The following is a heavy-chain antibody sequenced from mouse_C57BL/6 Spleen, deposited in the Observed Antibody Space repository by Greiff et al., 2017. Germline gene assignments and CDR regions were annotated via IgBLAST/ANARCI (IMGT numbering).Heavy chain of an antibody. CDR3: ARHGAAQAAMDY. J-gene: IGHJ4*01. CDR2: ISSGGSYT. V-gene: IGHV5-6*01. Sequence: EVQGVESGGDLVKPGGSLKLSCAASGFTFSSYGMSWVRQTPDKRLEWVATISSGGSYTYYPDSVKGRFTISRDNAKNTLYLQMSSLKSEDTAMYYCARHGAAQAAMDYWGQGTSVTVSS. D-gene: IGHD3-2*02. CDR1: GFTFSSYG.